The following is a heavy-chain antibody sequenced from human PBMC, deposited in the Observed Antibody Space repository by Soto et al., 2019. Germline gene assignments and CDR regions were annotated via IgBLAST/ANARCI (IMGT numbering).Heavy chain of an antibody. CDR2: IYYSGST. D-gene: IGHD1-1*01. Sequence: SETLSLTCTVSGGSISSYYWSWIRQPPGKGLEWIGYIYYSGSTNYNPSLKSRVTISVDTSKNQFSLKLSSVTAADTAVYYCARRYKGASWFDPWGQGTLVTVSS. CDR3: ARRYKGASWFDP. V-gene: IGHV4-59*08. J-gene: IGHJ5*02. CDR1: GGSISSYY.